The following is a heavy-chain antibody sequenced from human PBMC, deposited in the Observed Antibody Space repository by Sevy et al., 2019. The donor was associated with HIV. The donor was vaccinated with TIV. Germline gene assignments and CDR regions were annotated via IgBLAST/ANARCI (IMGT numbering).Heavy chain of an antibody. J-gene: IGHJ4*02. D-gene: IGHD2-15*01. Sequence: ASVKVSCKASGGTFSSYAISWVRQAPGQGLEWMGGIIPIFGTANYEQKFQGRVTITADESTRTAYMELISLRSEETAVYYCARSARELKYCSGGSCYSVGIDCWGQGTLVTVSS. CDR3: ARSARELKYCSGGSCYSVGIDC. CDR2: IIPIFGTA. V-gene: IGHV1-69*13. CDR1: GGTFSSYA.